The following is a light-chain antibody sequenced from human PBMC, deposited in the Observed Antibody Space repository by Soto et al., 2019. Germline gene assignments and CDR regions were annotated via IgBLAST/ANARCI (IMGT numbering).Light chain of an antibody. CDR1: QGISSY. CDR3: QQYYSYPET. V-gene: IGKV1-8*01. Sequence: IQMTQSPSTLSASVGDRVTITCRASQGISSYLAWYQQKPGNAPKLLIYAASTLQSGVPSRFSGSGSGTDFTLTISCLQSEDFATYYCQQYYSYPETFGQGTKVDIK. CDR2: AAS. J-gene: IGKJ1*01.